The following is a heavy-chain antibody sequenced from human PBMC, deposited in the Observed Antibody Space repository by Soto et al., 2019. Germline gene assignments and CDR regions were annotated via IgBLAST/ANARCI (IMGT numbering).Heavy chain of an antibody. CDR3: ARIDCSSTSCHLFDYYYYYGMDV. Sequence: WASVKVSCKASGYTFTGYYMHCVRQAPGQVLEWMGWINPNSGGTNYAQKFQGRVTMTRDTSISTAYMELSRLRSDDTAVYYCARIDCSSTSCHLFDYYYYYGMDVWGQGTTVTVSS. CDR1: GYTFTGYY. V-gene: IGHV1-2*02. D-gene: IGHD2-2*01. CDR2: INPNSGGT. J-gene: IGHJ6*02.